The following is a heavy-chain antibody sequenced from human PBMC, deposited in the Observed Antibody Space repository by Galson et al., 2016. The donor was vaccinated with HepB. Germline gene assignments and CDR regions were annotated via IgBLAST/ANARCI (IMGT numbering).Heavy chain of an antibody. CDR2: INSDGSST. J-gene: IGHJ2*01. V-gene: IGHV3-74*01. Sequence: SLRLSCAASGFTFSGNWMHWVRQTPGTGLEWVARINSDGSSTRYADSVKGRLTISRDNAENTLYLQMNSLRDDDTAVYFCARDQYSSCWNHMYYFDVWGRGTLVTVSS. CDR1: GFTFSGNW. CDR3: ARDQYSSCWNHMYYFDV. D-gene: IGHD6-19*01.